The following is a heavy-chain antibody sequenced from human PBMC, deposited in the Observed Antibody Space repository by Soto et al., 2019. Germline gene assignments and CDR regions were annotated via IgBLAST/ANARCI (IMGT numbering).Heavy chain of an antibody. CDR1: GYTFTSYG. J-gene: IGHJ5*02. CDR3: ARVRDFWSGYYYGNWFDP. Sequence: ASVKVSCKASGYTFTSYGISWVRQAPGQGLEWMGWISAYNGNTNYAQKLQGRVTMTTDTSTSTAYMELRSLRSDDTAVYYCARVRDFWSGYYYGNWFDPWGQGTLVTVSS. D-gene: IGHD3-3*01. V-gene: IGHV1-18*01. CDR2: ISAYNGNT.